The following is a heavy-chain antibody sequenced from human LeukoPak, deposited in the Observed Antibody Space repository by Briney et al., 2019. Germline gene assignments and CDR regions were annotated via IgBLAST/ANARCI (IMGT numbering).Heavy chain of an antibody. D-gene: IGHD3-22*01. Sequence: SQTLSLTCTVSGASFNSDDQYWNWIRQSPGKGLEWIGSIHPSGMLYNNPSLESRVTMSRDTSKNQFSLNLNSVTAADTAVYFCSRGLDSRKLGYWGQGTMVTVSS. J-gene: IGHJ3*01. CDR3: SRGLDSRKLGY. CDR2: IHPSGML. V-gene: IGHV4-31*03. CDR1: GASFNSDDQY.